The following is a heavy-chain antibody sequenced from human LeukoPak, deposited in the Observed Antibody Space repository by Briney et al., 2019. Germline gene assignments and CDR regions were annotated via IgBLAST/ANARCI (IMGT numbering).Heavy chain of an antibody. CDR1: GDSISSYY. V-gene: IGHV4-59*01. J-gene: IGHJ4*02. Sequence: SETLSLTCTVSGDSISSYYWNWVRQPPGKGLEWIGYIYYSGSTNCDPSLKSRVTISIDTSKNQFSLKLRSVTAADTAVYYCAREVPIVRGLRWDYWGQGTLVTVSS. CDR2: IYYSGST. CDR3: AREVPIVRGLRWDY. D-gene: IGHD3-10*01.